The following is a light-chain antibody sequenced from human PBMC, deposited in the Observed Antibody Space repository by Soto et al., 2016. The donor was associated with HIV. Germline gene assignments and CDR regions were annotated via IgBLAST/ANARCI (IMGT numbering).Light chain of an antibody. CDR1: PSISSY. Sequence: DIQMTQSPSSLSASVGDRVTITCRASPSISSYLNWYQQKPGKAPKLLIYGASTLQSGVPSRFSGSGSGTDFTLTISSLQPEDFATYYCLQDYNYPRTFGQGTKVEIK. CDR2: GAS. J-gene: IGKJ1*01. CDR3: LQDYNYPRT. V-gene: IGKV1-39*01.